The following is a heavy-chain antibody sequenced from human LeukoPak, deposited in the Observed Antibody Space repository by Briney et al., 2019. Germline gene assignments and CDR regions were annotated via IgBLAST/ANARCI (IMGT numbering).Heavy chain of an antibody. Sequence: GGSLRLSCAASGFTFSDYYMSWIRQAPGKGLEWVSYISSSSSYTNYADSVKGRFTISRDNAKNSLYLQMNSLRAEDTAVYYCARGSGGDYFDCWGQGTLVTVSS. CDR1: GFTFSDYY. J-gene: IGHJ4*02. CDR2: ISSSSSYT. CDR3: ARGSGGDYFDC. D-gene: IGHD2-21*01. V-gene: IGHV3-11*05.